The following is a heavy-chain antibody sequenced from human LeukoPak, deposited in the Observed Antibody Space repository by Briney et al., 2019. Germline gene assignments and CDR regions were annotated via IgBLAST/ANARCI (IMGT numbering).Heavy chain of an antibody. CDR1: GFTFNTYG. V-gene: IGHV3-33*01. Sequence: GRSLRLSCAASGFTFNTYGMHWVRQAPGKGLEWVAVIWYDGSKKYYADSVRGRFTISRDNSKNTLYLQMNSLRAEDTAVYFCVRDSGEIPNTYYYDSSGYLHYWGPGTLVTVSS. J-gene: IGHJ4*02. D-gene: IGHD3-22*01. CDR3: VRDSGEIPNTYYYDSSGYLHY. CDR2: IWYDGSKK.